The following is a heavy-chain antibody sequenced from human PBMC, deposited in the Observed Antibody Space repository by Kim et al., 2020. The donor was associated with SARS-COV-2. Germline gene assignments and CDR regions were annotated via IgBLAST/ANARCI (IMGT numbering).Heavy chain of an antibody. D-gene: IGHD1-1*01. CDR2: MNPNRGNA. J-gene: IGHJ4*02. CDR1: GYTFTSYD. CDR3: TRRGTYNDY. Sequence: ASVKVSCRTSGYTFTSYDINWVRQATGQGLEYMGWMNPNRGNAGYAERFQGRLTMTRHTSVTTAFLELSSLTYEDTAVYYCTRRGTYNDYWGQGSLFTVS. V-gene: IGHV1-8*01.